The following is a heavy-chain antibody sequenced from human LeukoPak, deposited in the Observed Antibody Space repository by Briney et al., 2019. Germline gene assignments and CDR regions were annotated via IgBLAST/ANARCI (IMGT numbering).Heavy chain of an antibody. CDR1: GFTFSDYY. Sequence: GGSLRLSCAASGFTFSDYYMSWIRQAPGKGLEWVSYISSSGSTIYYADSVKGRFTISRDNAKNTLYLQMSSLRAEDTAVYYCAKVSSGYRFDYWGQGTLVTVSS. V-gene: IGHV3-11*01. CDR3: AKVSSGYRFDY. D-gene: IGHD6-19*01. CDR2: ISSSGSTI. J-gene: IGHJ4*02.